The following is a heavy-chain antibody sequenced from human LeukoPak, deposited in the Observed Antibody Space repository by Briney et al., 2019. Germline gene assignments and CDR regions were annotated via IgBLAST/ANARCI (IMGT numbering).Heavy chain of an antibody. Sequence: GGSLRLSCAASGFTVSSNYMSWVRQAPGKGLEWVSVIYSGGSTYYADSVKGRFTISRDNSKNTLYLQMNSLRAEDSAEYYCAKSLLTTATGTGRAFDIWGQGTMVTVSA. CDR2: IYSGGST. CDR1: GFTVSSNY. D-gene: IGHD1-1*01. V-gene: IGHV3-53*01. CDR3: AKSLLTTATGTGRAFDI. J-gene: IGHJ3*02.